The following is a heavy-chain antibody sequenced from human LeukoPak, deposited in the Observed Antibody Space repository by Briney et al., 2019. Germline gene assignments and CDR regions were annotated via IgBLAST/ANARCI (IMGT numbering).Heavy chain of an antibody. CDR3: AKNEGSGLVYYYMDV. V-gene: IGHV3-23*01. Sequence: GGALRLSCAASGFTFSSYSMNWVCQAPGKGLEWVSTIGVNADRKFYAAPVKGRFTISRDNSKNTLYLQMNSLRAEDTAIYYCAKNEGSGLVYYYMDVWGKGTTVTISS. D-gene: IGHD3-10*01. CDR1: GFTFSSYS. J-gene: IGHJ6*03. CDR2: IGVNADRK.